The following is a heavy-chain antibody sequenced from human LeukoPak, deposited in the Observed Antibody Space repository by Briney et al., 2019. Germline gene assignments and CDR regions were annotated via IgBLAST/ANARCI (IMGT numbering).Heavy chain of an antibody. V-gene: IGHV3-48*03. CDR2: ISSSGSTL. Sequence: PGGSLRLSCAASGFTFSSYIMNWVRQAPGRGLEWVSYISSSGSTLYYADSVKGRFSISRGNAKNSLYLQMNSLRAEDTAVYYCVRGLDYNVAWVYWGQGTLVTVSS. J-gene: IGHJ4*02. D-gene: IGHD3-10*01. CDR1: GFTFSSYI. CDR3: VRGLDYNVAWVY.